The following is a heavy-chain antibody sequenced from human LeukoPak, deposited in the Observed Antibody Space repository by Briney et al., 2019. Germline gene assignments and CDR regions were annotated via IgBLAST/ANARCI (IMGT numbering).Heavy chain of an antibody. Sequence: GGSLRLSCAASGFTFSSYWMSWVRQAPGKGLEWVAHIKKDGSEKYYVDSVKGRFTISRDNAKNSLYLQMNSLRAEDTAVYYCAREGLYGGNLYYFDYWGQGTLVTVSS. J-gene: IGHJ4*02. CDR3: AREGLYGGNLYYFDY. D-gene: IGHD4-17*01. CDR1: GFTFSSYW. CDR2: IKKDGSEK. V-gene: IGHV3-7*01.